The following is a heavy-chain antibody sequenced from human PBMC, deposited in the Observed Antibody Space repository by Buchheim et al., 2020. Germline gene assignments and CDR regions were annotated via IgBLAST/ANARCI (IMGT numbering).Heavy chain of an antibody. CDR2: ISSSGSTI. V-gene: IGHV3-48*03. CDR1: GFTFSSYE. D-gene: IGHD3-3*01. Sequence: EVQLVESGGGLVQPGGSLRLSCAASGFTFSSYEMNWVRQAPGKGLEWVSYISSSGSTIYYADSVKGRFTISRANAKNSLYLQMNSLRAEDTAVYYCARDVGSYYDFWSGQDYYYYGMDVWGQGTT. J-gene: IGHJ6*02. CDR3: ARDVGSYYDFWSGQDYYYYGMDV.